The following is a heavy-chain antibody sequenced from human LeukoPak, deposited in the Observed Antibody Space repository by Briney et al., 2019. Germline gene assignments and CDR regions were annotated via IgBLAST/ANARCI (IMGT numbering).Heavy chain of an antibody. CDR1: GYTFTGYY. CDR3: ARGSSSSASPYYYGMDV. J-gene: IGHJ6*02. V-gene: IGHV1-2*02. D-gene: IGHD2-2*01. Sequence: ASVKVSCKASGYTFTGYYMHWVRQAPGQGLEWMGWINPNSGGTNYAQKFQGRVTMTRDTSISTAYMELSRLRSDDTAVYYCARGSSSSASPYYYGMDVWGQGTTVTVSS. CDR2: INPNSGGT.